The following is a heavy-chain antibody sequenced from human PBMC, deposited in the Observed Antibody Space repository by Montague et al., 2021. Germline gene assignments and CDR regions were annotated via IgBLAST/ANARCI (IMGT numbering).Heavy chain of an antibody. Sequence: SLRLSCAASGFTFDDFAMHWVHQVPGKGLEWVSLIFGEGYDTKYXDSVKGRFTISRDNSRNSLYLQMDSLKPEDSALYFCSKGRDAPDYYAMDVWGQGTTVTVS. CDR1: GFTFDDFA. J-gene: IGHJ6*02. CDR3: SKGRDAPDYYAMDV. CDR2: IFGEGYDT. D-gene: IGHD3-10*01. V-gene: IGHV3-43*02.